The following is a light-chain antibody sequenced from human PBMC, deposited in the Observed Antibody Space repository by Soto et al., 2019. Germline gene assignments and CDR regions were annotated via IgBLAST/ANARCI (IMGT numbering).Light chain of an antibody. CDR3: NSFTTSTPLYV. CDR1: NTDVGAYDY. V-gene: IGLV2-14*03. J-gene: IGLJ1*01. CDR2: DVI. Sequence: QSAMTQPASVSGSPGQSITISCSGTNTDVGAYDYVSWYQQHPGKAPKLILYDVINRPSGVSDRFSGSKSANTASLTISVLQAEDEADYYCNSFTTSTPLYVLGTGTKLTV.